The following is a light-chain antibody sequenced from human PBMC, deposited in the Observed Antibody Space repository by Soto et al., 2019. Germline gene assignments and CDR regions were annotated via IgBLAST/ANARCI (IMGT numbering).Light chain of an antibody. CDR3: SSFTDGNNLV. J-gene: IGLJ1*01. Sequence: QSALTQSPSASGSPGQSVTISCTGTSSDIGGYNSVSWYQQHPGKAPKVMIYDVTKRPSGVPDRFSGSKSGNTASLTVSALQAEDEADYYWSSFTDGNNLVFGTGTMVTVL. CDR2: DVT. V-gene: IGLV2-8*01. CDR1: SSDIGGYNS.